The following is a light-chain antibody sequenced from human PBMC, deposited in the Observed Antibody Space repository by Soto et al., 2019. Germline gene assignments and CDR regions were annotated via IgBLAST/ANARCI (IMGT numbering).Light chain of an antibody. Sequence: DVVMTQSPLSLPVTLGQPASISCRSSQSLAYIDGNTYLNWFHQRPGQSPRRLIYQVSNRDSGVPDSFSGSGSGTDFTLKISRVEADDVGVYYCMQCTHWPPYTFGQGTKLEIK. J-gene: IGKJ2*01. V-gene: IGKV2-30*01. CDR1: QSLAYIDGNTY. CDR3: MQCTHWPPYT. CDR2: QVS.